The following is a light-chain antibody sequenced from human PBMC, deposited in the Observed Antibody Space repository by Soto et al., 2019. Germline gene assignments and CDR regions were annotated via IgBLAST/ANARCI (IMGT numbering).Light chain of an antibody. CDR3: VLYMGGGISV. J-gene: IGLJ3*02. V-gene: IGLV8-61*01. Sequence: QSVVTQEASLAVSPGGTVTLTCGLSSGSVSTSYYPSWYQQTPGQAPRTLIYSTDTRSSGVPDRFSGSILGNKAALSITGAQADDESDYYCVLYMGGGISVFGGGTTPTVL. CDR1: SGSVSTSYY. CDR2: STD.